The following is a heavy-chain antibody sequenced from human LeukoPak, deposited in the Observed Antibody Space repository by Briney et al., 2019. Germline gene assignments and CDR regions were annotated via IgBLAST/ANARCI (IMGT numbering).Heavy chain of an antibody. CDR1: GGTFSSYA. D-gene: IGHD2-15*01. Sequence: SVKVFCKASGGTFSSYAISWVRQAPGQGLEWMGGIIPIFGTANYAQKFQGRVTVTADESTSTAYMELSSLRSEDTAVYYCASREGRYCSGGSCYYAFDIWGQGTMVTVSS. V-gene: IGHV1-69*13. J-gene: IGHJ3*02. CDR3: ASREGRYCSGGSCYYAFDI. CDR2: IIPIFGTA.